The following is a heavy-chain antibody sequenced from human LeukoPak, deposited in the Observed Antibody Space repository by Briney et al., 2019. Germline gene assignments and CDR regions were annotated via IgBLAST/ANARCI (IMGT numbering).Heavy chain of an antibody. CDR1: GYTFTTQH. D-gene: IGHD5-18*01. CDR2: INPSGDST. CDR3: ARGWIQLWLDY. V-gene: IGHV1-46*01. Sequence: ASVKVSCKASGYTFTTQHMHWVRQAPGQGLEWMGIINPSGDSTIYARKFQGRVIMTRDTSTSTLYMELSSLTSEDTAVYYCARGWIQLWLDYWGQGTLVTVSS. J-gene: IGHJ4*02.